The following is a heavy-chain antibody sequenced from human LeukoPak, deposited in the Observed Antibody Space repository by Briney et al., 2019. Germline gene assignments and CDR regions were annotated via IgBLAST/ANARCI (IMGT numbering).Heavy chain of an antibody. CDR1: GYSISDGYH. J-gene: IGHJ4*02. CDR3: ARTPFKTPYSYDSGGYFLDY. D-gene: IGHD3-22*01. CDR2: IYLDGTT. Sequence: SETLSLTCAVSGYSISDGYHWGWIRQPPGKGLEWIGIIYLDGTTYYNSSLKSRITMSVDASKNQFSLKLNSVTAADTAVYYCARTPFKTPYSYDSGGYFLDYWGQGTLVTVSS. V-gene: IGHV4-38-2*01.